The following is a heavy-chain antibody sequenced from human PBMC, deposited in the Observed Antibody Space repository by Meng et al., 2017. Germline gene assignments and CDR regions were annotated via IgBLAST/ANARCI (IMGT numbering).Heavy chain of an antibody. CDR1: GFSFSSYW. Sequence: GESLKISCAASGFSFSSYWMSWVRQAPGKGLEWVANIKEDGGKKFYVDSVKGRFTISRDNTNPSLDLQMNSVRVEDTAVYYCARDILGGAFDIWGQGTMVTVSS. V-gene: IGHV3-7*01. CDR2: IKEDGGKK. J-gene: IGHJ3*02. CDR3: ARDILGGAFDI. D-gene: IGHD3-3*02.